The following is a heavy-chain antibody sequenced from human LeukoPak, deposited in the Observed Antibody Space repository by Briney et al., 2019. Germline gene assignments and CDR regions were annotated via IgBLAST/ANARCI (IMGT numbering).Heavy chain of an antibody. CDR3: TRENGEKRHFDL. CDR1: GFTLGEYA. J-gene: IGHJ2*01. CDR2: IRSNAYGGTA. D-gene: IGHD7-27*01. Sequence: PGGALRLSCTNSGFTLGEYAMRWVRQAPGEGLELVGFIRSNAYGGTAEYAASVRGRFTISRDDSKSIAYLQMNSLKTEDIAVYYCTRENGEKRHFDLWGRGTLVTVSS. V-gene: IGHV3-49*04.